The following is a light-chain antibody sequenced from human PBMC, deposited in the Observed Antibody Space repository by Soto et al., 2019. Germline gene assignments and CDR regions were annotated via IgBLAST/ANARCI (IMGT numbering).Light chain of an antibody. CDR1: SGAVTTGNF. V-gene: IGLV7-43*01. CDR2: GTS. CDR3: LLYYGASVI. J-gene: IGLJ2*01. Sequence: QAVVTQEPSLTVSPGGTVTLTCASSSGAVTTGNFPNWFQQKPGQAPRPLIYGTSNKHSWTPAHFSGSLLGGKAALTLSGVQPEDEAEYYCLLYYGASVIFGGGTKLTVL.